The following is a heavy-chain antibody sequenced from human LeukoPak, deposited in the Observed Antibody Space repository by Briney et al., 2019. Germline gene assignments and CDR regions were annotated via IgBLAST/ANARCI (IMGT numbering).Heavy chain of an antibody. CDR3: ARDRPGDV. J-gene: IGHJ6*04. V-gene: IGHV3-64*01. CDR2: SGNGDST. Sequence: GGSLRLSCAASGFTFSSYEMHWVRQAPGKGLEYVSASGNGDSTYYANFVKGRFIISRDNSKNTLYLQMGSLRPEDMAVYYCARDRPGDVWGEGTTVTVSS. CDR1: GFTFSSYE.